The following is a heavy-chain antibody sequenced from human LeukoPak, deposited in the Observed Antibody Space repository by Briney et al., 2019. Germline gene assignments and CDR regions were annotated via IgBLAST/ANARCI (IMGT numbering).Heavy chain of an antibody. V-gene: IGHV3-30-3*01. CDR3: ASHGPTTYYYDSSGYAPLKY. CDR2: ISYDGSNK. D-gene: IGHD3-22*01. CDR1: GFTFSSYA. Sequence: PGGSLRLSCAASGFTFSSYAMHWVRQAPGKGLEWVAVISYDGSNKYYADSVKGRFTISGDNSKNTLYLQMNSLRAEDTAVYYCASHGPTTYYYDSSGYAPLKYWGQGTLVTVSS. J-gene: IGHJ4*02.